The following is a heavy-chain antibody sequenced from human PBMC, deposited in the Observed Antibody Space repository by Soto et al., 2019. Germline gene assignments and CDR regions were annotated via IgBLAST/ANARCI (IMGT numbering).Heavy chain of an antibody. J-gene: IGHJ5*02. CDR1: GGTFSSYA. CDR2: IIPIFGTA. CDR3: ARGFNTPWYYDFWSGYHSGWFDP. V-gene: IGHV1-69*01. Sequence: QVQLVQSGAEVKKPGSSVKVSCKASGGTFSSYAISWVRQAPGQGLEWMGGIIPIFGTANYAQKFQGRVTITADESTSTAYMQLSSLRSEDTAVYYCARGFNTPWYYDFWSGYHSGWFDPWGQGTLVTVSS. D-gene: IGHD3-3*01.